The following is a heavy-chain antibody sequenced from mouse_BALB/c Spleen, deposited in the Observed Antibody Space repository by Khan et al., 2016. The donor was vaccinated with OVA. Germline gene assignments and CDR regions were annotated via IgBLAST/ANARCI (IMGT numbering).Heavy chain of an antibody. V-gene: IGHV9-3-1*01. CDR2: INTYTGEP. Sequence: QIQLVQSGPELKKPGETVKISCKASGYTFTNYGMNWVKQAPGKGLKWMGWINTYTGEPTYADDFKGRFAFSLETSASTAYLQINNLKNEDTATYVCARKFRYDAAMDYWGQGTSVTVSS. J-gene: IGHJ4*01. CDR3: ARKFRYDAAMDY. D-gene: IGHD2-14*01. CDR1: GYTFTNYG.